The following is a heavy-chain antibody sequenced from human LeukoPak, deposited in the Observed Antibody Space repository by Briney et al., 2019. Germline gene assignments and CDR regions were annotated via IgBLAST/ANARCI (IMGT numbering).Heavy chain of an antibody. D-gene: IGHD2-15*01. CDR3: ASTACSGNCYFDY. CDR1: GYTITGYY. V-gene: IGHV1-2*02. CDR2: INPKSGGT. J-gene: IGHJ4*02. Sequence: ASVKVSCKASGYTITGYYVHWVRQAPGQGLEWMGWINPKSGGTDCAQKFQGRVTMTRGTSISTAYMELTRLTADDTAVYYCASTACSGNCYFDYWGQGTLVTVSS.